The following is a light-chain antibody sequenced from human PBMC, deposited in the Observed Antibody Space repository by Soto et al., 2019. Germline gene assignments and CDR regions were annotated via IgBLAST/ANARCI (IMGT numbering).Light chain of an antibody. CDR1: QTISSW. CDR3: QQYDNFPLT. Sequence: DIQMTQSPSTLSGSVGDRVTITCRASQTISSWLAWYQQKPGKAPKILIYDASNLETGVPSRFSGSGSGTDFTFTISSLQPEDLATYYCQQYDNFPLTFGGGTKVDI. V-gene: IGKV1-33*01. J-gene: IGKJ4*01. CDR2: DAS.